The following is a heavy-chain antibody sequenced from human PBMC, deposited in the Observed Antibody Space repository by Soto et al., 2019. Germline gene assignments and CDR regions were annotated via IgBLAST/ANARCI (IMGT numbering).Heavy chain of an antibody. J-gene: IGHJ4*02. D-gene: IGHD7-27*01. V-gene: IGHV3-30-3*01. CDR3: AKVLTGDLDY. Sequence: QVQLVESGGGVVQPGRSLRLSCAASGFTFSSYAMHWVRQAPGKGLEWVAVISYDGSNKYYADSVKGRFTISRDNSKNTLYLQMNSLRAEDTAVYYCAKVLTGDLDYWGQGTLVTVSS. CDR1: GFTFSSYA. CDR2: ISYDGSNK.